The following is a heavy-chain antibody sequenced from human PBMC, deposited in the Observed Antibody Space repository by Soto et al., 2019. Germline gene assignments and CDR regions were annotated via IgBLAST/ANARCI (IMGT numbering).Heavy chain of an antibody. V-gene: IGHV3-74*01. Sequence: GGSLRLSCAASGFTFSDYWMNWVRQAPGKGLVWVSRIDSDGSSTSYADPVKGRFTISRGNAKNTLCLQMNSLRAEDTAVYYCAKSNWFDPWGQGSLVTVSS. J-gene: IGHJ5*02. CDR2: IDSDGSST. CDR1: GFTFSDYW. CDR3: AKSNWFDP.